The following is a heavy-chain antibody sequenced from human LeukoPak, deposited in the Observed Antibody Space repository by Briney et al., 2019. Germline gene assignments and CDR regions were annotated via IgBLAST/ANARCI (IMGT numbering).Heavy chain of an antibody. CDR3: ALHGNIVVVTAIPRAFDI. V-gene: IGHV4-34*01. D-gene: IGHD2-21*02. CDR2: INHSGST. J-gene: IGHJ3*02. CDR1: GGSFSGYY. Sequence: PSETLSLTCAVYGGSFSGYYWSWIRQPPGKGLEWIGEINHSGSTNYNPSLKSRVTISVDTSKNQFSLKLSSVTAADTAVYYCALHGNIVVVTAIPRAFDIWGQGTMVTVSS.